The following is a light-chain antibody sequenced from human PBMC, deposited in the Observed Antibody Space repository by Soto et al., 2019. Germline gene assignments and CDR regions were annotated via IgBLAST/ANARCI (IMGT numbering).Light chain of an antibody. CDR1: STDANDYNY. V-gene: IGLV2-8*01. CDR2: EVI. Sequence: QSALTQPPSASGSPGQSVTISCTGASTDANDYNYVSWYQQYPGKAPKLIIYEVIRRPSGVPDRFSGSKTGNTASLTVSGLQAEDEANYYCSSYVGDINAVFGGGTKLTVL. J-gene: IGLJ2*01. CDR3: SSYVGDINAV.